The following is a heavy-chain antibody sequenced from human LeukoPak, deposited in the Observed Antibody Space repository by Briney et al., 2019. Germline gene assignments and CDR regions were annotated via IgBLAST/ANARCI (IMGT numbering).Heavy chain of an antibody. CDR3: ARDNGLLRGFGELPPWFDP. V-gene: IGHV1-18*01. D-gene: IGHD3-10*01. J-gene: IGHJ5*02. CDR1: GYTFTSYG. Sequence: GASVKVSCKASGYTFTSYGISWVRQAPGQGLEWMGWISAHNGNTSYAQKVQGRVTMTTDTSTSTAYMELRSLRSDDTAVYYCARDNGLLRGFGELPPWFDPWGQGTLVTVSS. CDR2: ISAHNGNT.